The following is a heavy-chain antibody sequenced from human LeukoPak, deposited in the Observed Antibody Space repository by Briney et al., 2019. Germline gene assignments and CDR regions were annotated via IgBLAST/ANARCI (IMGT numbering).Heavy chain of an antibody. CDR2: IYPRDSDT. CDR1: GYSFTSYW. Sequence: GESLKISCKGSGYSFTSYWIAWVRQMPGKGLEWMGIIYPRDSDTRYSPSFQGQVTISADKSISTAYLQWSSLKASDTAMYYRARLFSIAAVPHLDFWGQGTLVTVSS. CDR3: ARLFSIAAVPHLDF. D-gene: IGHD6-13*01. V-gene: IGHV5-51*01. J-gene: IGHJ4*02.